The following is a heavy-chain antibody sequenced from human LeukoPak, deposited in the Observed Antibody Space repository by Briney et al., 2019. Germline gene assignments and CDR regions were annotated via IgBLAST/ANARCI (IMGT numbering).Heavy chain of an antibody. CDR3: ASGRTGYSSFDAFDI. D-gene: IGHD6-13*01. CDR1: GGTFSSYA. Sequence: HGASVKVSCKASGGTFSSYAISWVRQAPGQGLEWMGGIIPIFGTANYAQKFQGRVTITTDESTSTAYMELSSLRSEDTAVYYCASGRTGYSSFDAFDIWGQGTVVTVSS. CDR2: IIPIFGTA. J-gene: IGHJ3*02. V-gene: IGHV1-69*05.